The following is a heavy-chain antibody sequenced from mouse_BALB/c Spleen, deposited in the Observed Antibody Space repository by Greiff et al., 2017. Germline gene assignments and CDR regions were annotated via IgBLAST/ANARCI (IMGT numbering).Heavy chain of an antibody. CDR3: AREIGNYVDYAMDY. CDR2: IWSGGST. D-gene: IGHD2-1*01. V-gene: IGHV2-2*02. Sequence: QVQLKESGPGLVQPSQSLSITCTASGFSLTSYGVHWVRQSPGKGLEWLGVIWSGGSTDYNAAFISRLSISKDNSKSQVFFKMNSMQANDTDIYYCAREIGNYVDYAMDYWGQGTSVTVSS. J-gene: IGHJ4*01. CDR1: GFSLTSYG.